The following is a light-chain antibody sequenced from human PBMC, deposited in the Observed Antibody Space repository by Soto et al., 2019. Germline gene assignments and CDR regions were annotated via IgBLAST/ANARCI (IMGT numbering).Light chain of an antibody. J-gene: IGKJ4*01. CDR2: AAT. CDR3: QQGHTFPLT. V-gene: IGKV1-12*01. Sequence: DIQMTQSPSSVSASVGDRVNITCRASQEISDWLAWHQQKPGKAPKLLIYAATTLHSGVPSRFSGSGSGTDFTLTISSLLPEDFATYCCQQGHTFPLTFGGGTKVEIK. CDR1: QEISDW.